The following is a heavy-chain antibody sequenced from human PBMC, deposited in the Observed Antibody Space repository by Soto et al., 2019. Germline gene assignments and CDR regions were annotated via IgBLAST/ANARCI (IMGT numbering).Heavy chain of an antibody. CDR2: IYPGDSDT. Sequence: GESLKISCKGSGYSFTSYWIGWVRQMPGKGLEWTGIIYPGDSDTRYSPSFQGQVTISADKSISTAYLQWSSLKASDTAMYYCARQRYSRAIRFLEWLPKYYFDYWGQGTLVTVSS. CDR3: ARQRYSRAIRFLEWLPKYYFDY. CDR1: GYSFTSYW. J-gene: IGHJ4*02. V-gene: IGHV5-51*01. D-gene: IGHD3-3*01.